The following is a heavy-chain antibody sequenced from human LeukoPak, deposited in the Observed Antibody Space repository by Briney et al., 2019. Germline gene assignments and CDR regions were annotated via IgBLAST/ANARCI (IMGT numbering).Heavy chain of an antibody. V-gene: IGHV1-2*02. CDR2: INPNSGGT. D-gene: IGHD3-10*01. Sequence: ASVKVSCKASGYTFTGYYMHWVRQAPGQGLEWMGWINPNSGGTNYAQKFQGRVTMTRDTSISTAYMELSRLRSDDTAVYYCARLQYGSGSYYNAQPPYYMDVWGKGTTVTISS. CDR3: ARLQYGSGSYYNAQPPYYMDV. CDR1: GYTFTGYY. J-gene: IGHJ6*03.